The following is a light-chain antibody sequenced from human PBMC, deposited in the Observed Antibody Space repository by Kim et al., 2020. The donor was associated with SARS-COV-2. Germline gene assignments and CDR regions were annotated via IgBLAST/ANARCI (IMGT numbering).Light chain of an antibody. CDR1: QSVSSY. Sequence: EIVITQSPATLSVSPGERATLPCRARQSVSSYSAWYQQKPGQTPRLLIYGASTRATGIPARVSGSGSGTEFTLTISSLQSEDFAVYYCQQYNNWPMAVGQGTRLEIK. CDR2: GAS. V-gene: IGKV3-15*01. CDR3: QQYNNWPMA. J-gene: IGKJ5*01.